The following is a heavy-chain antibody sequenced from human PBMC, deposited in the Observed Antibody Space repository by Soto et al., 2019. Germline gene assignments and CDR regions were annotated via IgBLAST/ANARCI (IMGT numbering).Heavy chain of an antibody. J-gene: IGHJ4*02. CDR3: AKAPKGSYWSDFDY. CDR2: ISWNSGSI. CDR1: GFTFDDYA. D-gene: IGHD1-26*01. Sequence: GGSLRLSCAASGFTFDDYAMHWVRQAPGKGLEWVSGISWNSGSIGYADSVKGRFTISRDNAKNSLYLQMNSLRAEDTALYYCAKAPKGSYWSDFDYWGQGTLVTVSS. V-gene: IGHV3-9*01.